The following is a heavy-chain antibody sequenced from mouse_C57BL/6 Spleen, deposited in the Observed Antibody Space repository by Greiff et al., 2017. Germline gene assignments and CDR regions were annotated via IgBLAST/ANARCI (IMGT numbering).Heavy chain of an antibody. CDR1: GYSITSGYY. CDR3: ASWSYYFHY. J-gene: IGHJ2*01. Sequence: EVKLQESGPGLVKPSQSLSLTCSVTGYSITSGYYWNWIRQFPGNKLEWMGYISYDGSNNYNPSLKNRISITRDTSKNQFFLKLNSVTTEDTATYYCASWSYYFHYWGQGTTLTVSS. CDR2: ISYDGSN. V-gene: IGHV3-6*01.